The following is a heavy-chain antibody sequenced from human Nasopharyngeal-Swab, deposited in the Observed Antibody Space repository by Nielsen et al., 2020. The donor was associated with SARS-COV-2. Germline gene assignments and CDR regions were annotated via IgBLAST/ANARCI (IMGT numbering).Heavy chain of an antibody. CDR2: IISIFGTA. V-gene: IGHV1-69*13. J-gene: IGHJ4*02. CDR3: AREKKDSGWTSEFDY. Sequence: SVKVSCKASRDTFSTYAITWVRQAPGQGLEWMGGIISIFGTANYAQKFQGRVTITADESTSTAYMELSSLRSEDTAVYYCAREKKDSGWTSEFDYWGQGTLVTVSS. CDR1: RDTFSTYA. D-gene: IGHD6-19*01.